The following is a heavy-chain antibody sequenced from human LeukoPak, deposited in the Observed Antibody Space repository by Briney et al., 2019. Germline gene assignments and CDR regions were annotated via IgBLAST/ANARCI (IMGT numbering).Heavy chain of an antibody. D-gene: IGHD1-14*01. CDR3: ARDLSERYSIDY. V-gene: IGHV3-30-3*01. CDR2: ISYDGGDK. Sequence: GGSLGLSCAASGFTFSSYAIHWVRQAPGKGLEWVAFISYDGGDKRYAESVKGRITISRDNSRKTLYLQMHSLGPEDTAIYYCARDLSERYSIDYWGQGTLVTVSS. CDR1: GFTFSSYA. J-gene: IGHJ4*02.